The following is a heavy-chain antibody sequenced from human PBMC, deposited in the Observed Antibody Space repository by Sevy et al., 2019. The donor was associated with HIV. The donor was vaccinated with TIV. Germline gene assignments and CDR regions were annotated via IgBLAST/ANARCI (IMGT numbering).Heavy chain of an antibody. D-gene: IGHD6-13*01. CDR2: LKSDVYGGTV. V-gene: IGHV3-49*04. J-gene: IGHJ4*02. Sequence: GGCLRLYCTASGFTFGDYCMSWVRQAPGKGLEWVAFLKSDVYGGTVEHARYVRDGFVISRDDSKTIAYLQMNDLKTEDTGVYYCTRWKAAQSIFDYWGQGALVTVSS. CDR1: GFTFGDYC. CDR3: TRWKAAQSIFDY.